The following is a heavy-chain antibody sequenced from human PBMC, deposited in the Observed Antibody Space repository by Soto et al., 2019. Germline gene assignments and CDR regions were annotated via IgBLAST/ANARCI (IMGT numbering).Heavy chain of an antibody. CDR2: INSDGSTI. CDR1: GFTFSSYW. CDR3: ARVGIGAYPFDS. Sequence: EVQLVESGGGLVQPGGSLRLSCAASGFTFSSYWMHWVRQAPGKGLVWVSRINSDGSTISYADSVRGRFTISRDNAKNTLDLQMNSLRADDTAVYYCARVGIGAYPFDSWGQGTLVTVSS. J-gene: IGHJ4*02. V-gene: IGHV3-74*01. D-gene: IGHD3-16*01.